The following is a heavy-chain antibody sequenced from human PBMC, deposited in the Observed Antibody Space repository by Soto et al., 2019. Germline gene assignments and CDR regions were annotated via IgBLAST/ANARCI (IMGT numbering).Heavy chain of an antibody. V-gene: IGHV3-23*01. CDR1: GFTFNIYA. D-gene: IGHD3-22*01. J-gene: IGHJ4*02. CDR3: AKDRYLDHDSRGYLFDN. Sequence: PGGSLRLSCAASGFTFNIYAMAWVRQAPGKGLEWVSAISRYGDFTYYADSVEGRFTISRDNSKNTLYLQMNSLRAEDTALYYCAKDRYLDHDSRGYLFDNWGQGTLVTVSP. CDR2: ISRYGDFT.